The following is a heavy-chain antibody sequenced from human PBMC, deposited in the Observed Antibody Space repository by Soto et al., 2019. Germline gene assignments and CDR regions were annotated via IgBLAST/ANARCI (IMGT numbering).Heavy chain of an antibody. V-gene: IGHV1-18*01. CDR1: SYTFSTYG. J-gene: IGHJ6*02. CDR2: ISAYNGYT. CDR3: ARSSGRGSHGPDHYGMYV. Sequence: QLQLVQSGAEVKKPGASVQVSCKASSYTFSTYGFNWVRQAPGQGLEWMGWISAYNGYTSYAQKFQGRVTMTTDTSTSTAYMDLRSLRFDDTAVYYCARSSGRGSHGPDHYGMYVWGQGTTVTVSS. D-gene: IGHD3-10*01.